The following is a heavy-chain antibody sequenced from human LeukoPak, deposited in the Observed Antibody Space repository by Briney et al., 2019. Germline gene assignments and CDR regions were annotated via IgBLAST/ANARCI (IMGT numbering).Heavy chain of an antibody. CDR1: GGSISSYY. CDR3: ARGTYDSSGTDDAFDI. CDR2: IYYSGST. Sequence: SETLSLTCTVSGGSISSYYWSWIRQPPGKGLEWIGYIYYSGSTNYNPSLKSRVTISVDTSKNQFSLKLSSVTAADTAMYYCARGTYDSSGTDDAFDIWGQGTMVIVSS. V-gene: IGHV4-59*12. D-gene: IGHD3-22*01. J-gene: IGHJ3*02.